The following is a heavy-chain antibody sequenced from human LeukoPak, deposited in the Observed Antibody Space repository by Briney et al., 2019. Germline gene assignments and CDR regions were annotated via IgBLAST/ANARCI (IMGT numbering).Heavy chain of an antibody. V-gene: IGHV3-30*02. CDR3: ARNVDYGDSLPTKDY. CDR1: GFTFSSYS. Sequence: GGSLRLSCAASGFTFSSYSMNWVRQAPGKGLEWVAFIRYDGGNKYYADSVKGRFTISRDNSKNTLNLQMNSLRAEDTAVYYCARNVDYGDSLPTKDYWGQGTLVTVSS. D-gene: IGHD4-17*01. CDR2: IRYDGGNK. J-gene: IGHJ4*02.